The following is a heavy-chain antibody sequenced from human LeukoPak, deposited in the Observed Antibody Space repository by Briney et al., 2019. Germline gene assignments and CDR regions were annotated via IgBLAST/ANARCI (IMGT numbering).Heavy chain of an antibody. J-gene: IGHJ4*02. D-gene: IGHD5-18*01. CDR3: ARDRYTAMAKGRFDY. CDR2: ISAYNGNT. V-gene: IGHV1-18*01. Sequence: ASVKVSCKASGYTFTSYGISWVRQAPGQGLEWMGWISAYNGNTNYAQKLQGRVTMTTDTSTSTAYMELRSLRPDDTAVYYCARDRYTAMAKGRFDYWGQGTLVTVSS. CDR1: GYTFTSYG.